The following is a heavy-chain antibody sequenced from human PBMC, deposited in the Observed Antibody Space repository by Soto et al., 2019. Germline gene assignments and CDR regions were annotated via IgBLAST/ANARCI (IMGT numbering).Heavy chain of an antibody. CDR2: TSWDGSNK. CDR3: TNFGH. J-gene: IGHJ5*02. CDR1: GFTFSSYG. Sequence: QVQLVESGGGVVQPGRSLRLSCAASGFTFSSYGTHWVRQAPGKGLEWVAVTSWDGSNKYYAESVKGRFTISRDNSKNTLYLQMNSLRAEDTAVYYCTNFGHWGQGTLVTVSS. V-gene: IGHV3-30*18.